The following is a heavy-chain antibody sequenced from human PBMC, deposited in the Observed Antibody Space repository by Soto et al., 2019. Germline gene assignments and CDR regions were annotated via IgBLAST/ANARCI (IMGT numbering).Heavy chain of an antibody. CDR3: ASLGPDYSSGWYARFDY. D-gene: IGHD6-19*01. V-gene: IGHV3-48*03. CDR1: GFTFSSYE. CDR2: ISSSGSTI. J-gene: IGHJ4*02. Sequence: GGSLRLSCAASGFTFSSYEMNWVRQAPGKGLEWVSYISSSGSTIYYADSVKGRFTISRDNAKNSLYLQMNSLRAEDTAVYYCASLGPDYSSGWYARFDYWGQGTLVTVSS.